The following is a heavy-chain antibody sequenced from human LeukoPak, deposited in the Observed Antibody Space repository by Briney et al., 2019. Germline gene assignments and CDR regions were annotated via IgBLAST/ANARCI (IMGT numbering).Heavy chain of an antibody. Sequence: SETLSLTCTVSGGSISSGDYYWSWIRQPPGKGLEWIGYIYYSGSTYYNPSLKSRVTISVDTSKNQFSLKLSSVTAADTAVYYCARDVRYFDWLLGSGGYFDYWGQGTLVTASS. CDR2: IYYSGST. V-gene: IGHV4-30-4*08. D-gene: IGHD3-9*01. CDR3: ARDVRYFDWLLGSGGYFDY. CDR1: GGSISSGDYY. J-gene: IGHJ4*02.